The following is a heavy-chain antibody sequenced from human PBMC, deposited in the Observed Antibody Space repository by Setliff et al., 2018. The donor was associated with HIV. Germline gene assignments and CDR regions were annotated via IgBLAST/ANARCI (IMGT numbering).Heavy chain of an antibody. CDR3: ARGVNPTYYDFWSGRNWFDP. CDR1: GRSLSGYY. V-gene: IGHV4-34*01. Sequence: SETLSLTCAVYGRSLSGYYWSWIRQPPGKGLEWIGEINQSGSTNYNPSLKSRVTISVDTSKNQFSLKLSSVTAADTAVYYCARGVNPTYYDFWSGRNWFDPWGQGILVTVSS. CDR2: INQSGST. J-gene: IGHJ5*02. D-gene: IGHD3-3*01.